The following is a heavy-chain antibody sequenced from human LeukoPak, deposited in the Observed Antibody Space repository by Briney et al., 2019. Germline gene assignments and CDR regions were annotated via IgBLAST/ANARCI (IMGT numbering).Heavy chain of an antibody. Sequence: PSETLSLTCAVSGGSISSGGYSWSWIRQPPGKGLEWIGYIYHSGSTYYNPSLKSRVTISVDTSKNQFSLKLSSVTAADTAVYYCARDRGRGQQLVQGYFDLWGRGTLVTVSS. CDR3: ARDRGRGQQLVQGYFDL. CDR2: IYHSGST. D-gene: IGHD6-13*01. J-gene: IGHJ2*01. V-gene: IGHV4-30-2*01. CDR1: GGSISSGGYS.